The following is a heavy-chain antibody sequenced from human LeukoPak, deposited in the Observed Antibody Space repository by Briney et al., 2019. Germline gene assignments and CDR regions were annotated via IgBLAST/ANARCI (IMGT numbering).Heavy chain of an antibody. D-gene: IGHD6-13*01. CDR3: ARDHGTLRYYGMDV. Sequence: GGSLRLSCAASGFTFSSYEMNWVRQAPGKGLEWVSYISSSGSAIYYADSVKGRFAISRDNAKNSLYLQMNSLRAEDTAVYYCARDHGTLRYYGMDVWGQGTTVTVSS. V-gene: IGHV3-48*03. J-gene: IGHJ6*02. CDR1: GFTFSSYE. CDR2: ISSSGSAI.